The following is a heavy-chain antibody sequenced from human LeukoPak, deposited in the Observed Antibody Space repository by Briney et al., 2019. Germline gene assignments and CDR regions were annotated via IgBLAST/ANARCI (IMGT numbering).Heavy chain of an antibody. D-gene: IGHD5-18*01. V-gene: IGHV3-21*01. J-gene: IGHJ4*02. CDR2: ISSSSGYI. CDR3: ARDIGGYSYGPFDY. Sequence: GGSLRLSCAASGFTFSSYSMNWVRHAPGKGLEGVSSISSSSGYIYYADPVKGRFTISRDNAKNSLYLQMNSLRAEDTAVYYCARDIGGYSYGPFDYWGQGTLVTVSS. CDR1: GFTFSSYS.